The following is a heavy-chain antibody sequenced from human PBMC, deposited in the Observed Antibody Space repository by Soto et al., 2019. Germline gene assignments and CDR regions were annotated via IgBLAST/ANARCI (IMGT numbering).Heavy chain of an antibody. CDR2: ISANGRNT. CDR3: AKALSSLGGLAVVAPFDP. Sequence: EVHLLESGGNVVQPGGSLRLSCAASGFTFSSYAMNWVRQAPGKGLEWVSSISANGRNTYYADSVKGRFTISRDRSKNTMYVQLDSLRVADTAIYYCAKALSSLGGLAVVAPFDPWGQGTLVTVSS. D-gene: IGHD5-18*01. J-gene: IGHJ5*02. V-gene: IGHV3-23*01. CDR1: GFTFSSYA.